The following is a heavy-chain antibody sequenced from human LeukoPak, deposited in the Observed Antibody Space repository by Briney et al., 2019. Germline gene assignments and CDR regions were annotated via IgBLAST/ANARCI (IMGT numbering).Heavy chain of an antibody. CDR2: ISSSSSYI. J-gene: IGHJ4*02. CDR1: GFTFSRYS. CDR3: ARARYCSGGSCYPFDY. Sequence: GGSLRLSCAASGFTFSRYSMNWVRQAPGKGLEWVSSISSSSSYIYYADSVKGRFTISRDNAKNSLYLQMNSLRAEDTAVYYCARARYCSGGSCYPFDYWGQGTLVTVSS. V-gene: IGHV3-21*01. D-gene: IGHD2-15*01.